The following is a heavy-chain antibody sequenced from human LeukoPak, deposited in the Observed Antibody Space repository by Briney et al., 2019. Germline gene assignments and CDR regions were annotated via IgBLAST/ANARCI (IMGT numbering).Heavy chain of an antibody. V-gene: IGHV1-18*01. D-gene: IGHD3-3*01. Sequence: ASVKVCCKASGYTFASYGISWVRQAPGHGLEWMGWMSAYNGNTNYAQKLQGRVAMTTDTSTSTAYMKLRSLRSDDTAVYYCARSPDYDFWSGYYDSYWFDPWGQGTLVTVSS. CDR3: ARSPDYDFWSGYYDSYWFDP. CDR1: GYTFASYG. J-gene: IGHJ5*02. CDR2: MSAYNGNT.